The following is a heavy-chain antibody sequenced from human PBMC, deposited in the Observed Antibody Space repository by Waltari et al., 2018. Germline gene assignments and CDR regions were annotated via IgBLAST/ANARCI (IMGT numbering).Heavy chain of an antibody. D-gene: IGHD2-15*01. Sequence: QLQLQESGPGLVKPWETLSLTCTVSVGSISSSSSNWGWIRHPPGKGLEWIGSIYYSGSTYYNPSLKSRVTISVDTSKNQFSLKLSSVTAADTAVYYCARGGVVVAATPGGWFDPWGQGTLVTVSS. CDR1: VGSISSSSSN. CDR2: IYYSGST. V-gene: IGHV4-39*07. J-gene: IGHJ5*02. CDR3: ARGGVVVAATPGGWFDP.